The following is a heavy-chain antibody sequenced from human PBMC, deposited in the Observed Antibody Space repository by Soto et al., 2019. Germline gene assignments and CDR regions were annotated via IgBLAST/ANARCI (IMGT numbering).Heavy chain of an antibody. CDR3: AKGFDTDY. CDR2: ISYDGSNK. D-gene: IGHD3-10*01. CDR1: GFTFSSYG. Sequence: GSLRLSCAASGFTFSSYGMHGVRQAPGKGLEWVAVISYDGSNKYYADSVKGRFTISRDNSKNTLYLQMNSLRAEDTAVYYCAKGFDTDYWGQGTLVTVSS. J-gene: IGHJ4*02. V-gene: IGHV3-30*18.